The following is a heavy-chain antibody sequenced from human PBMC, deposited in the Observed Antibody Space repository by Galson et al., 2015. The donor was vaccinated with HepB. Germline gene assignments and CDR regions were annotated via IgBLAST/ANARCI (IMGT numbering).Heavy chain of an antibody. CDR2: IWYDGSNK. Sequence: SLRLSCAASGFTFSSYGMHWVRQAPGKGLEWVAVIWYDGSNKYYADSVKGRFTISRDNSKNTLYLQMNSLRAEDTAVYYCASEPTQIRIQNWFDPWGQGTLVTVSS. CDR1: GFTFSSYG. D-gene: IGHD1-14*01. V-gene: IGHV3-33*01. J-gene: IGHJ5*02. CDR3: ASEPTQIRIQNWFDP.